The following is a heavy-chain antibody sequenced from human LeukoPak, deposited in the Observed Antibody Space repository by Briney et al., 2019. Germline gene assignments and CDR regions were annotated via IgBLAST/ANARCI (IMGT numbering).Heavy chain of an antibody. J-gene: IGHJ6*02. Sequence: GGSLRLSCETAGFTFSSYVMHWVRRTPGKGLVWVSRISHDGFISYADSVKGRFTISRDNSKNTVVLQMDSLRAEDTAVYYCAKDGDRQFDLDVWGQGTTVTVSS. D-gene: IGHD3-10*01. CDR1: GFTFSSYV. V-gene: IGHV3-74*01. CDR3: AKDGDRQFDLDV. CDR2: ISHDGFI.